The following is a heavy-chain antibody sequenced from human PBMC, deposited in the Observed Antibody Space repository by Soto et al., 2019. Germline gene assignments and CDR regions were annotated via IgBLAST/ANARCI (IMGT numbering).Heavy chain of an antibody. CDR1: RGTISSSEW. J-gene: IGHJ4*02. CDR3: ARLEGLATISYYFDF. V-gene: IGHV4-4*01. Sequence: XETLSLTCSVSRGTISSSEWWTWVRPPSGKGLEWIGEINQSGSPNYNPSLRSRVTISVDKSKGQFSLKLNSVTAADSAVYFCARLEGLATISYYFDFWGQGALVTVSS. D-gene: IGHD3-9*01. CDR2: INQSGSP.